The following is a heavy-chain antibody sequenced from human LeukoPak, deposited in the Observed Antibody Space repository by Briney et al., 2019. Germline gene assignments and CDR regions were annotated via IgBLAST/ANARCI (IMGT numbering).Heavy chain of an antibody. D-gene: IGHD3-22*01. Sequence: GGSLRLSCAASGFTFSSYWMSWVRQAPGKGLEWVANIKQDGSEKYYVDSVKGRFTISRDNAKNSLYLQMRSLRAEDTAIYYCAKHQLHYYDSWGQGTLVTVSS. CDR2: IKQDGSEK. CDR3: AKHQLHYYDS. J-gene: IGHJ4*02. CDR1: GFTFSSYW. V-gene: IGHV3-7*03.